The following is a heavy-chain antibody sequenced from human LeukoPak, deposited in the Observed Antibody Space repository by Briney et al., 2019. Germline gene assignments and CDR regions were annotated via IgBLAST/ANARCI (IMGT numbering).Heavy chain of an antibody. CDR1: GFTFSSCG. J-gene: IGHJ3*02. D-gene: IGHD3-10*01. CDR3: AKDIMWFGDGTGTFDI. Sequence: PGGSLRLSCAASGFTFSSCGMHWVRQAPGKGLEWVAFIRYDGSNKYYADSVKGRFTISRDNSKNTLYLQMNSLRAEDTAVYYCAKDIMWFGDGTGTFDIWGQGTMVTVSS. V-gene: IGHV3-30*02. CDR2: IRYDGSNK.